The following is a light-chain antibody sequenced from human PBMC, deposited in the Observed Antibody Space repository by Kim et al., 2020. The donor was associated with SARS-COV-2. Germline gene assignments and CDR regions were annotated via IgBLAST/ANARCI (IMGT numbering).Light chain of an antibody. Sequence: EIVLTQSPATLSLSPGERATLSSRASQSASIYLAWYQQKPGQAPRLLIYDASNRATGIPARFSGSGSGTDFTLTISSLEPEDFAVYYCQQRSNWREITFGQGTRLEIK. CDR1: QSASIY. V-gene: IGKV3-11*01. J-gene: IGKJ5*01. CDR2: DAS. CDR3: QQRSNWREIT.